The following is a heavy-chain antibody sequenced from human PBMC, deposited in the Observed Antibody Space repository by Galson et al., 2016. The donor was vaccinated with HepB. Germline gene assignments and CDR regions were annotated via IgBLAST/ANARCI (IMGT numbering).Heavy chain of an antibody. Sequence: SLRLSCATSGFTLTHYGMLWVRQAPGKGLEWVAVIWHDGSYKYYEDSVEGRFTISRDISENTVYLQMNRLRGEDTAVYYCAKEIPHMVHGGLDYWGQGTLVTVSS. D-gene: IGHD2-2*02. CDR3: AKEIPHMVHGGLDY. CDR1: GFTLTHYG. V-gene: IGHV3-33*06. J-gene: IGHJ4*02. CDR2: IWHDGSYK.